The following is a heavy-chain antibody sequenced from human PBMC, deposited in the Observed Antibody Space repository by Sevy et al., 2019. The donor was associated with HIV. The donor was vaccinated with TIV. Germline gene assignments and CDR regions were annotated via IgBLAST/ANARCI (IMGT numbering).Heavy chain of an antibody. CDR3: ARSVPAAMTGFYYYYYYMDV. V-gene: IGHV1-69*06. CDR1: GGTFSSYA. J-gene: IGHJ6*03. D-gene: IGHD2-2*01. Sequence: ASVKVSCKASGGTFSSYAISWVRQAPGQGLEWMGGIIPIFGTANYAQKFQGRVTITADKSTSTAYMELSSLRSEDTAVYYWARSVPAAMTGFYYYYYYMDVWGKGTTVTVSS. CDR2: IIPIFGTA.